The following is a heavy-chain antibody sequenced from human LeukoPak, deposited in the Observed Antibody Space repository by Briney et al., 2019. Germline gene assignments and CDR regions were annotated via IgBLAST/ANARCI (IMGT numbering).Heavy chain of an antibody. CDR2: INHSGST. D-gene: IGHD6-6*01. CDR1: GVSFSGYY. Sequence: KPSETLSLTCAVYGVSFSGYYWSWVRQPPGKGLEWLGEINHSGSTNYNPSLKSRVTISVDTSKNQFSLKLSSVTAADTAVYYCARSAITYSSSENWFDPWGQGTLVTVSS. J-gene: IGHJ5*02. CDR3: ARSAITYSSSENWFDP. V-gene: IGHV4-34*01.